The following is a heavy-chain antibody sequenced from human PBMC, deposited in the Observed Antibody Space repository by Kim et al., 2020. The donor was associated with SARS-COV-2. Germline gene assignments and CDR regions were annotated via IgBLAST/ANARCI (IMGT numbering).Heavy chain of an antibody. CDR2: ISGSGGST. V-gene: IGHV3-23*01. Sequence: GGSLRLSCAASGFTFSSYAMSWVRQAPGKGLEWVSAISGSGGSTYYADSVKGRFTISRDNSKNTLYLQMNSLRAEDTAVYYCAKAAVVTAIDWDAFDIWGQGTMVTVSS. D-gene: IGHD2-21*02. J-gene: IGHJ3*02. CDR3: AKAAVVTAIDWDAFDI. CDR1: GFTFSSYA.